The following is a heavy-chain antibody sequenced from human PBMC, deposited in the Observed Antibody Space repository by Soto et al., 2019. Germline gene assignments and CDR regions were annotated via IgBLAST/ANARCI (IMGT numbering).Heavy chain of an antibody. J-gene: IGHJ4*02. CDR3: ARRDCGSGTNCEFGAPDVAY. Sequence: EVQLLESGGGLVQPGGSLRLSCAASGFTFSNYDMSWVRQAPGKGLEWVSSLSSSGGSTYYADSVTGRFTISRDNPKNTLYLQMSSLSAADTAVYYCARRDCGSGTNCEFGAPDVAYWGQGNLVTVTS. CDR2: LSSSGGST. V-gene: IGHV3-23*01. CDR1: GFTFSNYD. D-gene: IGHD2-21*01.